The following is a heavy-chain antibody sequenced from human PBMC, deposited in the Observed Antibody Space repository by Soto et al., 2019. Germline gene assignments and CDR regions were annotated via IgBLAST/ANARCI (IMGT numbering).Heavy chain of an antibody. CDR3: ARYRVIRYTGYELDL. J-gene: IGHJ5*02. V-gene: IGHV3-30-3*01. CDR1: GFAFNSHS. D-gene: IGHD3-9*01. CDR2: MTSDGSSK. Sequence: QMQLLESGGGVVQPGKALRLSCAASGFAFNSHSMPWVRQAPGKGLEWLALMTSDGSSKFYADSVKGRCTISRDNSKNTLYLEMNRRRSEDTAVYYCARYRVIRYTGYELDLWCQGTLVTVSS.